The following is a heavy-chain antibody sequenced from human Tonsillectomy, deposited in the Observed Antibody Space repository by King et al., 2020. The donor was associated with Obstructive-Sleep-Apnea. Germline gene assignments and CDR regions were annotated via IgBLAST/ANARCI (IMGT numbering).Heavy chain of an antibody. J-gene: IGHJ6*02. Sequence: VQLVESGGGVVQPGRSLRLSCAASGVTFSSYGMHWVRQAPGKGLEWVAFVRDDGSNKYYADSVKGRFTISRANSNNTLYLQMNSLRAEDTAVYYCAKNEPYSSRWYSSLNYYYYGMDVWGQGTTVTVSS. V-gene: IGHV3-30*02. CDR2: VRDDGSNK. CDR1: GVTFSSYG. D-gene: IGHD6-13*01. CDR3: AKNEPYSSRWYSSLNYYYYGMDV.